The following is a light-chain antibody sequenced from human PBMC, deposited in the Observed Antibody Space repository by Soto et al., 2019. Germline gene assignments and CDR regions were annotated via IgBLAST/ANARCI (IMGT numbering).Light chain of an antibody. J-gene: IGKJ1*01. V-gene: IGKV3-15*01. CDR2: GAS. Sequence: ESVRTQCPATLTESPGAGATLSCRANQSSASCLAWYQQKPGKAPKLLIYGASSRATGVPARFSGSGSGTEFTLIISSLQSDDFVAYYCQQYNTLPLTFGRGTKVDIK. CDR3: QQYNTLPLT. CDR1: QSSASC.